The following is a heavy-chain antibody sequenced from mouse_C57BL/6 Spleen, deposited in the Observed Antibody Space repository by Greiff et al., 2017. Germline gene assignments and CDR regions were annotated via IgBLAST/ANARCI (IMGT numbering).Heavy chain of an antibody. CDR2: INPGSGGT. D-gene: IGHD2-4*01. V-gene: IGHV1-54*01. Sequence: QVQLQQSGAELVRPGTSVKVSCKASGYAFTNYLIEWVKQRPGQGLEWIGVINPGSGGTNYNEKFKGKATLTADKSSSTAYMQLSSLTSEDSAVYCCARGDYDGYFDYWGQGTTLTVSS. CDR1: GYAFTNYL. CDR3: ARGDYDGYFDY. J-gene: IGHJ2*01.